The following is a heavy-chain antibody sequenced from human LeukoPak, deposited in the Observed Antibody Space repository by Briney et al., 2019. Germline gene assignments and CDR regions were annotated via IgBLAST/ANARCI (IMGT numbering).Heavy chain of an antibody. Sequence: GGSLRLSCAASGFTFSSYWMSWVRQAPGKGLEWVANIKQDGSEKYYVDSVKGRFTISRDNAYNSLYLQMNSLRPEDTAVYYCARDRIAAAGTDYDYWGQGALVTVSS. CDR3: ARDRIAAAGTDYDY. CDR2: IKQDGSEK. D-gene: IGHD6-13*01. V-gene: IGHV3-7*01. CDR1: GFTFSSYW. J-gene: IGHJ4*02.